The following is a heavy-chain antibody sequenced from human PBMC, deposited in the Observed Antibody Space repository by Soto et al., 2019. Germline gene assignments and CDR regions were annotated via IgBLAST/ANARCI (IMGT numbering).Heavy chain of an antibody. D-gene: IGHD2-15*01. V-gene: IGHV4-30-4*01. CDR2: IYYSGST. J-gene: IGHJ4*02. CDR1: GGSISSGDYY. Sequence: PSETLSLTCTVSGGSISSGDYYWSWIRQPPGKGLEWIGYIYYSGSTYYNPSLKSRVTISVDTSKNQFSLKLSSVTAADTAVYYCARVIVVGVAATTFVYRTFDYWGQGTLVTVSS. CDR3: ARVIVVGVAATTFVYRTFDY.